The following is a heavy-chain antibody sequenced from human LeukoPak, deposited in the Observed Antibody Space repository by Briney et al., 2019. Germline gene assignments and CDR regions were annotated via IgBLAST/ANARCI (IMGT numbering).Heavy chain of an antibody. Sequence: SETLSLTCTVSGGSISSSSYYWGWIRPPPGKGLEWIRSIYYSGSTYYNPSLKSPVTISVDTSKNQFSLKLSSVTAADTAVYYCARHVDYWGQGTLVTVSS. J-gene: IGHJ4*02. CDR2: IYYSGST. V-gene: IGHV4-39*01. CDR3: ARHVDY. CDR1: GGSISSSSYY.